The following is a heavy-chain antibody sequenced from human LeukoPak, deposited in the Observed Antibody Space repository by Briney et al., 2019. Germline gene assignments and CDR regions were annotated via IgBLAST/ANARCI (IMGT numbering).Heavy chain of an antibody. CDR1: GFTFSSYG. Sequence: GGSLRLSCAASGFTFSSYGMHWVRQAPGKGLEWVAVIWYDGSNKYYADSVKGRFTISRDNSKNTLYLQMNSLRAEDTAVYYCAKDFWSGYYNGLFDYWGQGTLVTVSS. J-gene: IGHJ4*02. V-gene: IGHV3-33*06. CDR2: IWYDGSNK. CDR3: AKDFWSGYYNGLFDY. D-gene: IGHD3-3*01.